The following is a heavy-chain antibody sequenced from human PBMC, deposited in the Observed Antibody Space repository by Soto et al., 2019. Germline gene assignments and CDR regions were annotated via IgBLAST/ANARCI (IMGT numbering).Heavy chain of an antibody. Sequence: PGGSLRLSCAASGFTFNDAWMNWVRQAPGKGLKWVGRIKSKTYGGTTDYAAPVKGRFTISRDNSKNTLYLQMNSLRAEDTAVYYCAKNIGSSWLSPFYFDYWGQGTLVTVSS. CDR2: IKSKTYGGTT. CDR3: AKNIGSSWLSPFYFDY. J-gene: IGHJ4*02. V-gene: IGHV3-15*07. CDR1: GFTFNDAW. D-gene: IGHD6-13*01.